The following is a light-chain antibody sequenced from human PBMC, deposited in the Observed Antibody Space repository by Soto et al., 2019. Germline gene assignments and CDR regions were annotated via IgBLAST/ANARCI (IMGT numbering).Light chain of an antibody. Sequence: EMVLTQSPGTLSLWPMEIASLSFMARQSVSNNYLAWYQQKPGQAPRLLIYDASSRAPGIPDRFSGGGSGTDFTLTISRLEPEDFAVYYCQQFSSYPLTFGGGTKVDIK. J-gene: IGKJ4*01. V-gene: IGKV3-20*01. CDR3: QQFSSYPLT. CDR2: DAS. CDR1: QSVSNNY.